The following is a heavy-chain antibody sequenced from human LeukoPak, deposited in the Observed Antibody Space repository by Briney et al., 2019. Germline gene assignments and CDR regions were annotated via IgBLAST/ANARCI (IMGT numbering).Heavy chain of an antibody. Sequence: PGGSLRLSCAASGFTVSSNYISWGRQAPGKGLEWVSVIYSGGSTHYADSVKGRFTISRDNSKNTLYLQMNSLRAEDTAVYYCARDRLRFGDYYFDYWGQGTLVTVST. V-gene: IGHV3-66*01. CDR3: ARDRLRFGDYYFDY. J-gene: IGHJ4*02. CDR1: GFTVSSNY. CDR2: IYSGGST. D-gene: IGHD4-17*01.